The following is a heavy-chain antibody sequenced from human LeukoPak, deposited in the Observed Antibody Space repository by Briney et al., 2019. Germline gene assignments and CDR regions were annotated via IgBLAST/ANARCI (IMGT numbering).Heavy chain of an antibody. Sequence: PGGSLRLSCAASGVTFSSYAMHWVRQAPGKGLEWVAVISYDGSNKYYADSVKGRFTISRDNSKNTLYLQMNSLRAEDTAVYYCARDLYSGSSYGIDYWGQGTLVTVSS. J-gene: IGHJ4*02. CDR2: ISYDGSNK. V-gene: IGHV3-30-3*01. CDR3: ARDLYSGSSYGIDY. D-gene: IGHD1-26*01. CDR1: GVTFSSYA.